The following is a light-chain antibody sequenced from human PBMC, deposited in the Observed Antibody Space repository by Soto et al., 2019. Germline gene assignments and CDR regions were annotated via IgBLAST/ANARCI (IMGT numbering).Light chain of an antibody. J-gene: IGLJ1*01. CDR2: AVT. V-gene: IGLV2-14*01. CDR3: TSYTTSATYV. Sequence: QSALTQHASVSGSPGQSITISCTGTNTDVGCYNDASWNQVHPGEPPKLLIFAVTKRPSGVSNRFSGSNSGNTASLTISGLQAEDEGDYFCTSYTTSATYVFGSGNKLTGL. CDR1: NTDVGCYND.